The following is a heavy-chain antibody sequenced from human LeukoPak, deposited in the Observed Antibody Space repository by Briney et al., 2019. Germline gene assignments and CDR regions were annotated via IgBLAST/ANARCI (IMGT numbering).Heavy chain of an antibody. D-gene: IGHD6-6*01. J-gene: IGHJ4*02. CDR2: ISNGGTHL. CDR1: GFTFRDYG. CDR3: AREFEYSTSTGLDY. V-gene: IGHV3-33*08. Sequence: PGGSLRLSCTGSGFTFRDYGMHWVRQAPGQGLEWVAVISNGGTHLYYADSVKGRFTISKDNAKNSLYLQMNSLRAEDTAVYYCAREFEYSTSTGLDYWGQGTLVTVSS.